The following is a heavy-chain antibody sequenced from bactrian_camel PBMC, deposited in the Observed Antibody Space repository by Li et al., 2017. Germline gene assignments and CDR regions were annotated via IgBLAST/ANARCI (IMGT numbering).Heavy chain of an antibody. CDR1: GYIFSSCG. Sequence: HVQLVESGGGSVQAGGSLKLSCRASGYIFSSCGMAWYRQTPDKERELVSKINTDDTTMYADSVKGRFTISQDHGRNTLYLQMNSLKTEDTAVYYCATEKGCLYLSDGDYSRADFSFWGKGTQVTVS. D-gene: IGHD2*01. CDR3: ATEKGCLYLSDGDYSRADFSF. CDR2: INTDDTT. V-gene: IGHV3S53*01. J-gene: IGHJ6*01.